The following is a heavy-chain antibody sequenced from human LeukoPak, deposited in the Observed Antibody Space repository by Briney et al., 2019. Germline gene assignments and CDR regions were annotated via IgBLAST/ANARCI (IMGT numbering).Heavy chain of an antibody. J-gene: IGHJ4*02. CDR1: GFTFSSYA. Sequence: PGGSLRLSCAASGFTFSSYAMNWVRQAPGKGLEWVSSISSSSSYIYYADSVKGRFTISRDNAKNSLYLQMNSLRAEDTAVYYCARGDDIVVVVAATTDIDYWGQGTLVTVSS. V-gene: IGHV3-21*01. CDR2: ISSSSSYI. D-gene: IGHD2-15*01. CDR3: ARGDDIVVVVAATTDIDY.